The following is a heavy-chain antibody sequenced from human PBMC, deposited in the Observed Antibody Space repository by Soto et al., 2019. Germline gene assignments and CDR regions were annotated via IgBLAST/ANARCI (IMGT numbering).Heavy chain of an antibody. J-gene: IGHJ4*02. CDR2: FDPEDGET. D-gene: IGHD3-16*02. Sequence: GASVKVSCKVSGYTLTELSMHWVRQAPGKGLEWMGGFDPEDGETIYAQKFQGRVTMTEDTSTDTAYMELSSLRSEDTAVYYCARGGTYYDYVWGSYRYAPSGYWGQGTLVTVS. CDR1: GYTLTELS. V-gene: IGHV1-24*01. CDR3: ARGGTYYDYVWGSYRYAPSGY.